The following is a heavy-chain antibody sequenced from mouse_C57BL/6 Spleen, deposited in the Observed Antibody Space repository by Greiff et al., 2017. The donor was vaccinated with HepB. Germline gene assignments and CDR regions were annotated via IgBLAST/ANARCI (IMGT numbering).Heavy chain of an antibody. V-gene: IGHV1-72*01. D-gene: IGHD2-4*01. J-gene: IGHJ4*01. CDR3: AREEDYDDYYAMDD. CDR2: IDPNSGGT. Sequence: VQLQESGAELVKPGASVKLSCKASGYTFTSYWMHWVKQRPGRGLEWIGRIDPNSGGTKYNEKFKSKATLTVDKPSSTAYMQLSSLTSEDSAVYYCAREEDYDDYYAMDDWGQGTSVTVSS. CDR1: GYTFTSYW.